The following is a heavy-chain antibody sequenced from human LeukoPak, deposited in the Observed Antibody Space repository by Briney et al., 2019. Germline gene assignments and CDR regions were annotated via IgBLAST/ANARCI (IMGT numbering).Heavy chain of an antibody. D-gene: IGHD6-19*01. CDR2: ISSSSSYL. V-gene: IGHV3-21*01. Sequence: GGSLRLSCAASGFTLSSYSMNWVRQAPGKGLDWVSSISSSSSYLYYADSVKGRITISRDNAKYSLYLQMNSLRAEDTAVYYCARDRSVAVAGTVMVYWGEGTLVTVSS. CDR1: GFTLSSYS. J-gene: IGHJ4*02. CDR3: ARDRSVAVAGTVMVY.